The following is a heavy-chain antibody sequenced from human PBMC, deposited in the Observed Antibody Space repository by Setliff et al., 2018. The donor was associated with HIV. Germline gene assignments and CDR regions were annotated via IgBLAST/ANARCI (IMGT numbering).Heavy chain of an antibody. CDR2: IKEDGSVT. CDR1: GFTFSRYW. J-gene: IGHJ4*02. D-gene: IGHD6-19*01. Sequence: QPGGSLRLSCVASGFTFSRYWMSWVRQAPGKGLEFVANIKEDGSVTNYVDSVKGRFTISRDNAKNLVFLQMSSLRAEDTAAYYCARDPGSSSFDYWGQGTPVTVSS. V-gene: IGHV3-7*03. CDR3: ARDPGSSSFDY.